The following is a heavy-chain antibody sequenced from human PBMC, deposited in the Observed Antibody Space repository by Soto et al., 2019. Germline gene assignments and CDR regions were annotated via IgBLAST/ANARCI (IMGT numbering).Heavy chain of an antibody. Sequence: PGGSLRLSCAASGFTFSSYAMHWVRQAPGKGLEWVAVISYDASDTYYADSVKGRFTISRDNSKNTLFLQMNSLRTDDTAVYYCAKDPGYSNSWPFDYWGQGTLVTVSS. V-gene: IGHV3-30*04. CDR2: ISYDASDT. D-gene: IGHD6-13*01. CDR3: AKDPGYSNSWPFDY. CDR1: GFTFSSYA. J-gene: IGHJ4*02.